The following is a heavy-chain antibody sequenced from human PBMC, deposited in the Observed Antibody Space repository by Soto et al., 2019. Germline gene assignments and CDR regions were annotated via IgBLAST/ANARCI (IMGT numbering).Heavy chain of an antibody. J-gene: IGHJ4*02. CDR2: IKKDGSEK. CDR3: VRDLWGSNGH. CDR1: GFTFSTYW. Sequence: PGGSLRLSCAASGFTFSTYWMTWVRQAPGKGLEWVADIKKDGSEKYYLDSVKGRFTISRDNAKDSLYLQMSGLRAEDTAVYYCVRDLWGSNGHWGQGTLVTVSS. D-gene: IGHD3-16*01. V-gene: IGHV3-7*04.